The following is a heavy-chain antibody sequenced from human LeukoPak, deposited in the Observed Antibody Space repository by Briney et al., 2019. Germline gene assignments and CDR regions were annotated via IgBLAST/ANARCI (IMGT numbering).Heavy chain of an antibody. J-gene: IGHJ4*02. Sequence: GESLKISCKASGYSFSSYWIGWVRQMPVKGLEWMGIIYLGDFDTRYSPSFQGQVTISADRSISIAYLQWNSLKASDTAVYYCARGGTATRTFDYWGQGTLVTVSS. CDR1: GYSFSSYW. CDR2: IYLGDFDT. D-gene: IGHD1-1*01. V-gene: IGHV5-51*01. CDR3: ARGGTATRTFDY.